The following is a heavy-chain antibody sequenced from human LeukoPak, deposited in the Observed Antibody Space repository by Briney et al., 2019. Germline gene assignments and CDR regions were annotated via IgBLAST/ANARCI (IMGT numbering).Heavy chain of an antibody. CDR2: IYTSGST. V-gene: IGHV4-4*07. CDR3: ARYYYGSGSYFFDY. D-gene: IGHD3-10*01. Sequence: GSLRLSCTASGFTFGDYAMSWIRQPAGKGLEWIGRIYTSGSTNYNPSLKSRVTMSVDTSKNQFSLKLSSVTAADTAVYYCARYYYGSGSYFFDYWGQGTLVTVSS. J-gene: IGHJ4*02. CDR1: GFTFGDYA.